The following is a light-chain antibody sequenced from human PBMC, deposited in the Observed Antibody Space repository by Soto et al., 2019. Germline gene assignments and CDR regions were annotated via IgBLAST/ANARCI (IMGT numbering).Light chain of an antibody. CDR3: ASWDDSLNAWV. V-gene: IGLV1-44*01. Sequence: QPVLTQPPSASGTPGQRVTISCSGSSSNIGSNIVKWFQQLPGTAPKLLMYANNERPSGVPDRFSGSKSGTSASLAISGLQSEDEADYYCASWDDSLNAWVFGGGTKLTVL. CDR1: SSNIGSNI. J-gene: IGLJ3*02. CDR2: ANN.